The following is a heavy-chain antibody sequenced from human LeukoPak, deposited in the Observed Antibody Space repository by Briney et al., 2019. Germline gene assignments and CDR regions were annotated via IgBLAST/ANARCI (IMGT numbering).Heavy chain of an antibody. CDR2: IYYSGST. J-gene: IGHJ4*02. CDR3: ASGYLSGSTYYFDY. CDR1: GGSISSSSYY. V-gene: IGHV4-39*07. D-gene: IGHD1-26*01. Sequence: PSETLSLTCTVSGGSISSSSYYWGWIRQPPGKGLEWIGNIYYSGSTYYNPSLKSRVTISVDTSKNQFSLKLSSVTAADTAVYYCASGYLSGSTYYFDYWGQGTLVTVSS.